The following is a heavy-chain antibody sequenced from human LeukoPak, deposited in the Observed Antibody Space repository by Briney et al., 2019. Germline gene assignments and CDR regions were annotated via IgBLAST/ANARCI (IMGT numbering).Heavy chain of an antibody. CDR2: IYSGGST. Sequence: GGSLGLSCAASGFTVSSNYMSWVRQAPGKGLEWVSVIYSGGSTYYADSVKGRFTISRDNAKNSLYLQMNSLRVEDTAVYYCARGNSGAYWGRGTLVTVSS. V-gene: IGHV3-66*01. D-gene: IGHD1-26*01. CDR3: ARGNSGAY. CDR1: GFTVSSNY. J-gene: IGHJ4*02.